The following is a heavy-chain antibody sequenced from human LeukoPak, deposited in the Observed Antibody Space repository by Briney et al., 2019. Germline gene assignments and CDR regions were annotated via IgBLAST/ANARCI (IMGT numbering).Heavy chain of an antibody. CDR3: VRGFGTDF. V-gene: IGHV3-7*04. CDR2: INRDGSET. J-gene: IGHJ4*02. CDR1: GFTFTSVC. D-gene: IGHD3-16*01. Sequence: GGSLILSCDASGFTFTSVCMNWVRQAPGKGLDWVANINRDGSETYYVDSVRGRFTISRDNAKNSLYLQMNSLRVEDTAVYHRVRGFGTDFWGQGTLVTASS.